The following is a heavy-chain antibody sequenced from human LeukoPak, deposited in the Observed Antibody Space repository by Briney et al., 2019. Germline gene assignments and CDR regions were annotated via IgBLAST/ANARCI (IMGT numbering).Heavy chain of an antibody. D-gene: IGHD6-19*01. CDR3: ARAFGSSGWYGY. J-gene: IGHJ4*02. CDR2: INHSGST. Sequence: SETLSLTCAVYGGSLSGYYWSWIRQPPGKGLEWIGEINHSGSTNYNPSLKSRVTISVDTSKNQFSLKLSSVTAADTAVYYCARAFGSSGWYGYWSQGTLVTVSS. CDR1: GGSLSGYY. V-gene: IGHV4-34*01.